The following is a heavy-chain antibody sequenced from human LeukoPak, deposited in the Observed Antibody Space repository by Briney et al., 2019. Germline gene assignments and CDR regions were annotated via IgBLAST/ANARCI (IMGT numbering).Heavy chain of an antibody. D-gene: IGHD3-22*01. CDR2: ISGSGGST. CDR1: GFTFSSYA. Sequence: GGCLRLSCAGSGFTFSSYAMSWVRQASGKGLEWVSAISGSGGSTYYADSVKGRFTISRDNSKSTLYLQMNSLRAEDTAVYYCAKSYYYDSSGYYYDAFDIWGQGTMVTVSS. V-gene: IGHV3-23*01. J-gene: IGHJ3*02. CDR3: AKSYYYDSSGYYYDAFDI.